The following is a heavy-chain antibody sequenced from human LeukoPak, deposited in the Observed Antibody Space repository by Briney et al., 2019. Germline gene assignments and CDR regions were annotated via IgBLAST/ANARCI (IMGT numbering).Heavy chain of an antibody. V-gene: IGHV3-23*01. CDR2: ISGSGGST. D-gene: IGHD6-13*01. CDR1: GFTFSSYG. CDR3: AKSPLSIAAAGTEMYFDY. J-gene: IGHJ4*02. Sequence: KAGGSLRLSCAASGFTFSSYGMHWVRQAPGKGLEWVSAISGSGGSTYYADSVKGRFTISRDNSKNTLYLQMNSLRAEDTAVYYCAKSPLSIAAAGTEMYFDYWGQGTLVTVSS.